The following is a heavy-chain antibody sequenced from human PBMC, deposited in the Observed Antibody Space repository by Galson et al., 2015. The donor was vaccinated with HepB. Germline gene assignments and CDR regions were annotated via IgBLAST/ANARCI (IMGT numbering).Heavy chain of an antibody. J-gene: IGHJ5*02. D-gene: IGHD4-11*01. V-gene: IGHV3-30*18. Sequence: LRLSCAASGFTFSSYGMHWVRQAPGKGLEWVAVISYDGSNKYYADSVKGRFTISRDNSKNTLYLQMNSLRAEDTAVYYCAKDDYKNWFDPWGQGTLVTVSS. CDR2: ISYDGSNK. CDR3: AKDDYKNWFDP. CDR1: GFTFSSYG.